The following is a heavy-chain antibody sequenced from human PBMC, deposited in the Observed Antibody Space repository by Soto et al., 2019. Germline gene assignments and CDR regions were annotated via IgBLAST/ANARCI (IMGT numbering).Heavy chain of an antibody. Sequence: SVKVSCKASGGTFSSYTISWVRQAPGQGLEWMGRIIPILGIANYAQKFQGRVTITADKSTSTAYMELSSLRSEDTAVYYCASSAGYGSGSYYIDYWGQGTLVTVSS. CDR2: IIPILGIA. J-gene: IGHJ4*02. D-gene: IGHD3-10*01. CDR3: ASSAGYGSGSYYIDY. V-gene: IGHV1-69*02. CDR1: GGTFSSYT.